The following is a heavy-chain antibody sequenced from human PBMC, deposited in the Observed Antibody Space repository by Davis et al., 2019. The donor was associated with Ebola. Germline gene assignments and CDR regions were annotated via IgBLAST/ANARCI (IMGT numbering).Heavy chain of an antibody. CDR3: AKDLGDPVAGGAFDI. D-gene: IGHD3-16*01. CDR2: ISYDGSNK. J-gene: IGHJ3*02. V-gene: IGHV3-30*18. CDR1: GFTFSSYG. Sequence: PGGSLRLSCAASGFTFSSYGMHWVRQAPGKGLEWVAVISYDGSNKYYADSVKGRFTISRDNSKNTLYLQMNSLRAEDTAVYYCAKDLGDPVAGGAFDIWGQGTMVTVSS.